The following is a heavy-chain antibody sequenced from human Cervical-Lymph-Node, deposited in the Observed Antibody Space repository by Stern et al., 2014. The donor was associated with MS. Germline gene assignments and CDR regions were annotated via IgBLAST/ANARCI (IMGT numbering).Heavy chain of an antibody. Sequence: QVQLVESGPGLMKPSETLSLTCTVSGGSISSYFWSWIRQPPGKGLEWIGYIYYSGSTNYNPSLKSRVTISVDTSKNQFSLKLSSVTAADTAVYYCARSSAMAAYNWFDPWGQGTLVTVSS. CDR3: ARSSAMAAYNWFDP. D-gene: IGHD5-18*01. J-gene: IGHJ5*02. CDR1: GGSISSYF. CDR2: IYYSGST. V-gene: IGHV4-59*01.